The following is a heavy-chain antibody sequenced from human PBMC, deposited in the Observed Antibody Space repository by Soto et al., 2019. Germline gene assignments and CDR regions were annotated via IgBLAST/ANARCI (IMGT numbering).Heavy chain of an antibody. V-gene: IGHV1-69*12. Sequence: QVQLVQSGAEVKKPGSSVKVSCKASGGTFSSYAISWVRQAPGQGLEWMGGIIPIFGTANYAQKFQGRITITADESTITAYMELSSLRSADTAVYYCAREMATIYGSGYFDYWGQGTLVTVSS. J-gene: IGHJ4*02. CDR3: AREMATIYGSGYFDY. D-gene: IGHD5-12*01. CDR1: GGTFSSYA. CDR2: IIPIFGTA.